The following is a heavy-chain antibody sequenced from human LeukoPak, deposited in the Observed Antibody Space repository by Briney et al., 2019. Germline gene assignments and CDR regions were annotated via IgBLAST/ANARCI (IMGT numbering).Heavy chain of an antibody. J-gene: IGHJ6*02. CDR3: AKRELPHFYYYYGMDV. V-gene: IGHV3-23*01. D-gene: IGHD1-26*01. CDR2: ISGSGGST. CDR1: GFTLSSYA. Sequence: GGSLRLSCAASGFTLSSYAMSWVRQAPGKGLEWVSAISGSGGSTYYADSVKGRFTISRDNSKNTLYLQMNSLRAEDTAVYYCAKRELPHFYYYYGMDVWGQGTTVTVSS.